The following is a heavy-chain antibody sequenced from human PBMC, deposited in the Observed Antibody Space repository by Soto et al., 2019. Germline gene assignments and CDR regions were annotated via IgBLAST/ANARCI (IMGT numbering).Heavy chain of an antibody. CDR1: GGSVSSGSYY. CDR2: IYYSGST. D-gene: IGHD3-3*01. Sequence: ETLSLTCTVSGGSVSSGSYYWSWIRQPPGKGLEWIGYIYYSGSTNYNPSLKSRVTISVDTSKNQFSLKLSSVTAADTAVYYCARLRNRWYFDYWGQGTLVTVSS. CDR3: ARLRNRWYFDY. V-gene: IGHV4-61*01. J-gene: IGHJ4*02.